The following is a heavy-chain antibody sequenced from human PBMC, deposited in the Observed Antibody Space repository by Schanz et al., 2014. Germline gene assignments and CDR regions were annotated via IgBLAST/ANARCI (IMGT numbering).Heavy chain of an antibody. CDR2: IIPILGME. J-gene: IGHJ4*02. D-gene: IGHD1-26*01. V-gene: IGHV1-69*09. CDR3: ARDRDQWDGNYLDY. CDR1: GYTFTSFA. Sequence: QVQLVQSGGEVKTPGASVKVSCKASGYTFTSFAMNWVRQAPGQGLEWMGKIIPILGMENYAQKFQGRVTITADISTSTAYMDLSSLRSDDSAVYYCARDRDQWDGNYLDYWGQGTLVTVSS.